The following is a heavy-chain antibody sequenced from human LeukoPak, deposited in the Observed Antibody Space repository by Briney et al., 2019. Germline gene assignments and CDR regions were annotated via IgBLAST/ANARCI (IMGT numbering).Heavy chain of an antibody. CDR2: ISYDGSNK. CDR3: ARRYCSGGSCYIDY. V-gene: IGHV3-30*03. J-gene: IGHJ4*02. Sequence: PGRSLRLSCAASGFSFGSYGIHWVRQAPGKGLEWVAVISYDGSNKYYADSVKGRFTISRDNSKNTLYLQMNSLRAEDTAVYYCARRYCSGGSCYIDYWGQGTLVTVSS. CDR1: GFSFGSYG. D-gene: IGHD2-15*01.